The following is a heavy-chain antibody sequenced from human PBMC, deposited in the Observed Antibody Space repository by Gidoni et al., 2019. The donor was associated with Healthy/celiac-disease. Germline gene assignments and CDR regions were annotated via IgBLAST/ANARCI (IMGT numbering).Heavy chain of an antibody. V-gene: IGHV3-33*01. D-gene: IGHD3-16*01. CDR3: ARDQGIGGSVDY. CDR2: IWYDGSNK. J-gene: IGHJ4*02. CDR1: GFTFSSYG. Sequence: QVQLVESGGGVVQPGRSLRPSCAAAGFTFSSYGMHWVRQAPGKGLEWVAVIWYDGSNKYYADSVKGRFTISRDNSKNTLYLQMNSLRAEDTAVYYCARDQGIGGSVDYWGQGTLVTVSS.